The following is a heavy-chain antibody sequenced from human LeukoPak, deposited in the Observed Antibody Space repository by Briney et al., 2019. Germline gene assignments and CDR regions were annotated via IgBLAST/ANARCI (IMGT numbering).Heavy chain of an antibody. J-gene: IGHJ4*02. Sequence: GGSLRLSCAASGFTFSSYSMNWVRQAPGLGLEWVSSISSSSSYIYYADSVKGRFTISRDNAKNSLYLQMNSLRAEDTAVYYCASSGFWGGYYLRGWDYWGQGTLVTVSS. V-gene: IGHV3-21*01. CDR3: ASSGFWGGYYLRGWDY. D-gene: IGHD3-3*01. CDR2: ISSSSSYI. CDR1: GFTFSSYS.